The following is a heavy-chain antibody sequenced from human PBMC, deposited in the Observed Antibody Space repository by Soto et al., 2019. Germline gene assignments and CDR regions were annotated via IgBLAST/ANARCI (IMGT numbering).Heavy chain of an antibody. CDR2: ISYDGSNK. CDR3: ARGSGYGLGYLDY. CDR1: GFTFSSYA. D-gene: IGHD5-12*01. V-gene: IGHV3-30-3*01. Sequence: QVQLVESGGGVVQPGRSLRLSCAASGFTFSSYAMHWVRQAPGKGLEWVAVISYDGSNKYYADSVKGRFTISRDNSKNTLYLQMNSLRAEDTAVYYCARGSGYGLGYLDYWGQGTLVTVSS. J-gene: IGHJ4*02.